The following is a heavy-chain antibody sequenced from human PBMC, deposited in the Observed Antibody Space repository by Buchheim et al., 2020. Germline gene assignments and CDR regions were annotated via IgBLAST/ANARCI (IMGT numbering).Heavy chain of an antibody. V-gene: IGHV1-46*03. J-gene: IGHJ4*02. CDR1: GYTFTSYY. CDR3: ARDDTSPEEGNWGCHY. CDR2: INPSGGST. D-gene: IGHD7-27*01. Sequence: QVQLVQSGAEVKKPGASVKVSCKTSGYTFTSYYMHWVRQAPGQGLEWMGIINPSGGSTSYAQKFQGRVTMTRDTSTSTVYMELSSLRSEDTAVYYCARDDTSPEEGNWGCHYWGQGTL.